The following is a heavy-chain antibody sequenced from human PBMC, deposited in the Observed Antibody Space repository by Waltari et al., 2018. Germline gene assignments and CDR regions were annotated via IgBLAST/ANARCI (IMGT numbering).Heavy chain of an antibody. CDR2: ISGSGGST. CDR1: GFTFSNYA. Sequence: EVQLLESGGGLVQPGGSLRLSCAASGFTFSNYAMSWVRQAPGKGLEWVSGISGSGGSTYYADSVKGRFTISRDYSKNTLYLQMNSLRVEDTAVYYCARDEGGNRALTDPMVRGVTTYDHDGLDVWGQGTTVTVS. CDR3: ARDEGGNRALTDPMVRGVTTYDHDGLDV. J-gene: IGHJ6*02. V-gene: IGHV3-23*01. D-gene: IGHD3-10*01.